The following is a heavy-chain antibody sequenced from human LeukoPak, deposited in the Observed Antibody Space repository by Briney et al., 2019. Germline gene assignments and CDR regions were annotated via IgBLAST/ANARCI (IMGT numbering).Heavy chain of an antibody. D-gene: IGHD6-19*01. V-gene: IGHV3-23*01. Sequence: GGSLRLSCAASGFTFSSYAMSWVRQAPGKGLEWVSAISGSGGSAYYADSVKGRFTISRDNSKNTLYLQMNSLRAEDTAVYYCAKGMEQWLVTELDYWGQGTLVTVSS. J-gene: IGHJ4*02. CDR2: ISGSGGSA. CDR3: AKGMEQWLVTELDY. CDR1: GFTFSSYA.